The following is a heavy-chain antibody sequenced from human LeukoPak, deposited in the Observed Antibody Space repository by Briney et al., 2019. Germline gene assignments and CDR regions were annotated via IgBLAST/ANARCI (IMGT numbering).Heavy chain of an antibody. CDR2: IRSKAYGGTT. CDR1: GFTFGDYA. J-gene: IGHJ4*02. D-gene: IGHD6-19*01. CDR3: TRILYSSGWYGGY. Sequence: PGGSLRLSCTASGFTFGDYAMSWFRQAPGKGLEWVGFIRSKAYGGTTEYAASVKGRFTISRDDSKSIAYLQMNSLKTEDTALYYCTRILYSSGWYGGYWGQGTLVTVSS. V-gene: IGHV3-49*03.